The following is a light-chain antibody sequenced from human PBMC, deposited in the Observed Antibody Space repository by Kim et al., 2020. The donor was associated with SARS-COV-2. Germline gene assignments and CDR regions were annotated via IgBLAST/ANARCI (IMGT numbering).Light chain of an antibody. V-gene: IGLV2-14*03. Sequence: GQSITISCSGTSGDIGNSNSVSWYQQHSGEAPRLIIYDVRDRPSGVSARFSGSKSANMASLTISGLRSEHEADYYCCSTSNTLDYVFGSGTKVTVL. CDR3: CSTSNTLDYV. CDR1: SGDIGNSNS. J-gene: IGLJ1*01. CDR2: DVR.